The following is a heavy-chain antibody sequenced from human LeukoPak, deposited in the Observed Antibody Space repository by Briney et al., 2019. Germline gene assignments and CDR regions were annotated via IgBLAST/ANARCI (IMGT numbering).Heavy chain of an antibody. V-gene: IGHV4-38-2*01. CDR2: MFHGGNT. CDR3: ARTLYCSGATCFSPELLDA. CDR1: GYSISSGYH. Sequence: SETLSLTCAVSGYSISSGYHWGWVRQPPGKGPVWIGSMFHGGNTYCNPSLKSRVTMSIDTSMNRFSLNLTSVTAADTAVYFCARTLYCSGATCFSPELLDAWGQGTLVTVSS. J-gene: IGHJ5*02. D-gene: IGHD2-15*01.